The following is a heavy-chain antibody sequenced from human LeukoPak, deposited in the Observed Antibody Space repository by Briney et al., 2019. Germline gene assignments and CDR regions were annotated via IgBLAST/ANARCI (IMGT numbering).Heavy chain of an antibody. V-gene: IGHV3-23*01. CDR2: ISGSGGST. J-gene: IGHJ4*02. CDR3: AKAARIGFGELLYQAGPFDY. D-gene: IGHD3-10*01. Sequence: GGSMRLSCAASGFTFSSYAMSWVRQAPGKGLEWVSVISGSGGSTYYADSVKGRFTISRDNSKNTLYLQMNSLRAEDTAVYYCAKAARIGFGELLYQAGPFDYWGQGTLVTVSS. CDR1: GFTFSSYA.